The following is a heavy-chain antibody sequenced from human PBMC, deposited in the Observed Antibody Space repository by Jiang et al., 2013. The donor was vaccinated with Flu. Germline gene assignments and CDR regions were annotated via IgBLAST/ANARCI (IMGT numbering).Heavy chain of an antibody. Sequence: QLVESGGGVVQPGGSLRLSCEASGFAFSYYAMYWVRQAPGKGLEWLASLWHDGSNKYYADSVKGRFTISRDNSKNTLYLQMNSLRPEDTALYYCATLRGSSYDTYLMDSWGQGTLVTVSS. V-gene: IGHV3-30*02. CDR3: ATLRGSSYDTYLMDS. D-gene: IGHD3-16*01. J-gene: IGHJ1*01. CDR2: LWHDGSNK. CDR1: GFAFSYYA.